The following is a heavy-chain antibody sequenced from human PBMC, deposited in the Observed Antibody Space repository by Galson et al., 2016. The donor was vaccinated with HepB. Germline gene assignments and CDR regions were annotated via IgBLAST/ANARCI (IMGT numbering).Heavy chain of an antibody. J-gene: IGHJ6*04. CDR3: ARATDYGDYANGMDV. V-gene: IGHV6-1*01. Sequence: CAISGDSVSSNSVTWNWVRQSPSRGLEWLGRTYYRARWGWDQDYAVSGKSRISINPNTSGNQFSLQLRSVTPEDTAVYYCARATDYGDYANGMDVWDKGTMVTVSS. CDR2: TYYRARWGWDQ. CDR1: GDSVSSNSVT. D-gene: IGHD4-17*01.